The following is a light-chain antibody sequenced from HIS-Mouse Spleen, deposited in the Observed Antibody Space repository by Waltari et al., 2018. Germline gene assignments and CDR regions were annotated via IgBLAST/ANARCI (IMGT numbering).Light chain of an antibody. CDR1: SRVVGTYNL. Sequence: QSALTQPASVSGSPGQSITISCTGTSRVVGTYNLVSWYQQHPGKAPKLMIYEGSKRPSGVSNRFSGSKSGNTASLTIAGLQAEDEADYYCCSYAGSSTFVVFGGGTKLTVL. CDR2: EGS. V-gene: IGLV2-23*03. CDR3: CSYAGSSTFVV. J-gene: IGLJ2*01.